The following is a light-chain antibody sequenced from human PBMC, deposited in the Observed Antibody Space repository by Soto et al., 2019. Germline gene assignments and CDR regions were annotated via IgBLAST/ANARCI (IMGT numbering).Light chain of an antibody. Sequence: QSALTQPASVSGSPGQSITISCTGTSSDVGSYNYVSWHQQHPGQAPKLIIYEVTNRASDIPDRFSASKSGNTASLTISGLQAGDEAYYYCSSYRSSSTYVFGTGTKVTVL. J-gene: IGLJ1*01. V-gene: IGLV2-14*01. CDR3: SSYRSSSTYV. CDR1: SSDVGSYNY. CDR2: EVT.